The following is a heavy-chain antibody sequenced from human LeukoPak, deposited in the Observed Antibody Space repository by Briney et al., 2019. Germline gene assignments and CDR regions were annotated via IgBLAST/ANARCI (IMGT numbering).Heavy chain of an antibody. D-gene: IGHD3-10*01. Sequence: GGSLRLSCAASGFTLSAYAMHWVRQAPGEGLEWLAFISYDESYKYYADSVKGRFTISRDISKNTMYLQMNSLKPEDTAVYYCARGSASGSYNNWFDPGGQGTLVTVSS. V-gene: IGHV3-30*04. CDR3: ARGSASGSYNNWFDP. J-gene: IGHJ5*02. CDR2: ISYDESYK. CDR1: GFTLSAYA.